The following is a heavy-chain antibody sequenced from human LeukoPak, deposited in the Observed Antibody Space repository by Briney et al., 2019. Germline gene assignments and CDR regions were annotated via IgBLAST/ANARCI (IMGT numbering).Heavy chain of an antibody. D-gene: IGHD6-13*01. CDR2: FEPEDGEA. Sequence: ASVKVSCKVSGDTLTESSTHWVRQAPGKGLEWMGGFEPEDGEAIYSQRFQGRLTLTEDTSTDTAYMELSSLTSEDTAVYFCAADLGQLLSYWGQGTLVIVSS. CDR3: AADLGQLLSY. V-gene: IGHV1-24*01. J-gene: IGHJ4*02. CDR1: GDTLTESS.